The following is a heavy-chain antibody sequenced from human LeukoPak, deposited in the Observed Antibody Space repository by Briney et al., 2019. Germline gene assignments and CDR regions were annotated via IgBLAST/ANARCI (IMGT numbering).Heavy chain of an antibody. Sequence: SVKVSCRASGGTFSSYAISWVRQAPGQGLEWMGGIIPIFGTANYAQKFQGRVTITADESTSTAYMELSSLRSEDTAVYYCARVKFYDSSGYVLLGVDGAFDIWGQGTMVTVSS. V-gene: IGHV1-69*13. D-gene: IGHD3-22*01. J-gene: IGHJ3*02. CDR2: IIPIFGTA. CDR1: GGTFSSYA. CDR3: ARVKFYDSSGYVLLGVDGAFDI.